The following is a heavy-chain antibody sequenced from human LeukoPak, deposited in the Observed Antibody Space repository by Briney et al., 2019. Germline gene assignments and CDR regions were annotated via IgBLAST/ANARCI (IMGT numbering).Heavy chain of an antibody. CDR1: GYTFTSYY. CDR2: INPSGGST. Sequence: ASVKVSCKASGYTFTSYYMHWVRQAPGQGLEWMGIINPSGGSTSYAQKFQGRVTMTRDTSTSTVYMELSSLRSEDTAVYYCARDSPRITMVRGALPGYWGQGTLVTVSS. V-gene: IGHV1-46*01. J-gene: IGHJ4*02. D-gene: IGHD3-10*01. CDR3: ARDSPRITMVRGALPGY.